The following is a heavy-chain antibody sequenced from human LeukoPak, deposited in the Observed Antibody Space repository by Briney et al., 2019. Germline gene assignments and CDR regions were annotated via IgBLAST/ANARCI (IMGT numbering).Heavy chain of an antibody. Sequence: GGSLRLSCGASGFIVSSYWMSWVRQAPGKGLEWVTNIKQDGSEKNYVDSVKGRFTISRDNAKNSLYLQMNSLRAEDTAVYYCARDLEGYWGQGTLVTVSS. CDR3: ARDLEGY. J-gene: IGHJ4*02. CDR1: GFIVSSYW. CDR2: IKQDGSEK. V-gene: IGHV3-7*01.